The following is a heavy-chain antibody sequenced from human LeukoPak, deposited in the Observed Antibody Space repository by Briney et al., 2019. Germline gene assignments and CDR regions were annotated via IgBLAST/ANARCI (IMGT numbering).Heavy chain of an antibody. D-gene: IGHD5-12*01. CDR2: INPNSGGT. V-gene: IGHV1-2*04. J-gene: IGHJ4*02. CDR1: GYTFTGYY. Sequence: ASVKVSCKAPGYTFTGYYMHWVRQAPGQGLEWMGWINPNSGGTNYAQKFQGWVTMTRDTSISTAYMELSRLRSDDTAVYYCAREGESGYGLTNWGQGTLVTVSS. CDR3: AREGESGYGLTN.